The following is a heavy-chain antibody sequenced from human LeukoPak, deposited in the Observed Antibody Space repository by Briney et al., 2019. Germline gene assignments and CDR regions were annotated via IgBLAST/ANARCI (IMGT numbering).Heavy chain of an antibody. Sequence: GGSLRLSCAASGFTFSSYAMHWVRQAPGKGLEWVAVISYDGSNKYYADSVKGRFTISRDNSKNTLYLQMNSLRAEDTAVYYCAKSGSGGYHYYYYHMDAWGKGTTVTVSS. D-gene: IGHD1-26*01. CDR3: AKSGSGGYHYYYYHMDA. CDR1: GFTFSSYA. V-gene: IGHV3-30*04. J-gene: IGHJ6*03. CDR2: ISYDGSNK.